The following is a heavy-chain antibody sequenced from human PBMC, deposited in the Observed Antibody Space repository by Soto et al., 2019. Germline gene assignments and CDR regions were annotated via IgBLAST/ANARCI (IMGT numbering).Heavy chain of an antibody. CDR1: GGTFSSYA. D-gene: IGHD3-22*01. CDR3: ARHYYDSRDYWYFDL. CDR2: IIPIFGTA. Sequence: QVQLVQSGAEVKKPGSSVKVSCKASGGTFSSYAISWVRQAPGQGLEWMGGIIPIFGTANYAQKFQGRVTITADESTSTAYMELSSLRSEDTAVYYCARHYYDSRDYWYFDLWGRGTLVTVSS. V-gene: IGHV1-69*12. J-gene: IGHJ2*01.